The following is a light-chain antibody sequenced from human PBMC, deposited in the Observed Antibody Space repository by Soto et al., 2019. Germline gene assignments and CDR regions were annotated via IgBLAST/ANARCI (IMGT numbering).Light chain of an antibody. V-gene: IGLV2-14*01. CDR2: EVS. Sequence: QSALTQPASVSGSPGQSITISCTGASSDVGDYSYVSWYQHHPGQAPELLIYEVSNRPSGVSHRFSGSKSGNTASQTISGLQAEDEADYYSCSFTSISTGVLFGGGTKLTVL. CDR1: SSDVGDYSY. CDR3: CSFTSISTGVL. J-gene: IGLJ2*01.